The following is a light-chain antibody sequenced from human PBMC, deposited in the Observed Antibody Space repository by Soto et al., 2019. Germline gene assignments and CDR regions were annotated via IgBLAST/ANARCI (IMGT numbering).Light chain of an antibody. CDR1: SSDVGGYNY. CDR2: EVN. J-gene: IGLJ1*01. Sequence: QSALTQPPSASGCPGQSVTISCTGTSSDVGGYNYVSWYQQHPGKVPKLMVYEVNKRPSGVPDRFSGSKSGNTASLTVSGLQAEDEADYYCTSYAGGNNVFGTGTKLTVL. CDR3: TSYAGGNNV. V-gene: IGLV2-8*01.